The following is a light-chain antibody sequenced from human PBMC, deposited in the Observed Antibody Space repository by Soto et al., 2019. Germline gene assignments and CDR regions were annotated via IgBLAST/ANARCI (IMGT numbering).Light chain of an antibody. V-gene: IGKV4-1*01. Sequence: DFVITESPDSLAVYLGERATINCKSSPSVLYTNNKNYLAWYQQKPRQPPKLLTYWGSSRGSGVPDRFSGSGSGTDFTLTISRLQAEDVAVYYWQQYYNTPFTFGGGTKV. CDR2: WGS. J-gene: IGKJ4*01. CDR1: PSVLYTNNKNY. CDR3: QQYYNTPFT.